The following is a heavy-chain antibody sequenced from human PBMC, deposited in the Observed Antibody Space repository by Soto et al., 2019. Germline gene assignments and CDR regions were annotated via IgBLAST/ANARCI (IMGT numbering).Heavy chain of an antibody. CDR1: GFIFYNYA. Sequence: EVQLWESGGGLVQPGGSLRLSCAASGFIFYNYAMTWVRQGPGKGLEWVSAISANGDGTYYTDSVKGRFTISRDNSKNMLYLQMNSLRAEDTAIYYCAKAPYSSSPEFDYWGQGALVTVSS. CDR2: ISANGDGT. D-gene: IGHD6-6*01. V-gene: IGHV3-23*01. J-gene: IGHJ4*02. CDR3: AKAPYSSSPEFDY.